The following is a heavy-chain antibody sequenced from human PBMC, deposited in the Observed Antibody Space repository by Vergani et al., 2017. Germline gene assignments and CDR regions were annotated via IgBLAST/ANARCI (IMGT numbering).Heavy chain of an antibody. J-gene: IGHJ1*01. D-gene: IGHD3-10*01. CDR3: TTAWGLYYLHGEYFQY. Sequence: EVKLLESGGGLVQPGGSRRLSCAGAGFTFDTYTMAYVRQAPGKGLEWVATSSSGGGDIFYADSVKGRFTISRDNSKNTLFLQMNSLKDEDTAVYYCTTAWGLYYLHGEYFQYWGRGTLVSVSS. CDR1: GFTFDTYT. V-gene: IGHV3-23*01. CDR2: SSSGGGDI.